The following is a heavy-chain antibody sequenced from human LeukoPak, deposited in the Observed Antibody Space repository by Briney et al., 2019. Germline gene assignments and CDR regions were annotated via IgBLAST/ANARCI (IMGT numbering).Heavy chain of an antibody. CDR1: GFTFSSYA. Sequence: GRSLRLSCAASGFTFSSYAMHWVRQAPGKGLEWVAVISYDGSNKYYADSVKGRFTISRDNSKNTLYLRMNSLRAEDTAVYYCARDPLYYGSGSFDYWGQGTLVTVSS. CDR2: ISYDGSNK. J-gene: IGHJ4*02. CDR3: ARDPLYYGSGSFDY. V-gene: IGHV3-30*04. D-gene: IGHD3-10*01.